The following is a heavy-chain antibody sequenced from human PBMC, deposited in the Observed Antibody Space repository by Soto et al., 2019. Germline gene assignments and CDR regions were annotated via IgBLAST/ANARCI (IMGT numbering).Heavy chain of an antibody. V-gene: IGHV3-30*03. CDR2: TSPDGTNK. Sequence: QVQLVESGGGVVQPGRSLRLSCAASGFTFSSYGMHWVRQAPGKGLEWVTVTSPDGTNKYYADSVKGRFTISRDNSKNPLYLQMYSLRTEDTAVYYCATDWNDGGRLDYWGQGTLVTVSS. J-gene: IGHJ4*02. CDR3: ATDWNDGGRLDY. CDR1: GFTFSSYG. D-gene: IGHD1-1*01.